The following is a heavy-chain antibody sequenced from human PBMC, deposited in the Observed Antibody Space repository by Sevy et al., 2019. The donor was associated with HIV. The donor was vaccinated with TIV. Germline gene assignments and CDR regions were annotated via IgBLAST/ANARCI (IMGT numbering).Heavy chain of an antibody. CDR2: TYYRSKWYN. V-gene: IGHV6-1*01. CDR3: ARETAGTGAFDI. D-gene: IGHD1-1*01. J-gene: IGHJ3*02. Sequence: SQTLSLTCAISGDSVSSNSAAWNWIRQSPSRGLEWLGRTYYRSKWYNHYAVSVKSRITFSPYTSKIQFSLQLNSVTPEDTAVYYCARETAGTGAFDIWGQGTMVTVSS. CDR1: GDSVSSNSAA.